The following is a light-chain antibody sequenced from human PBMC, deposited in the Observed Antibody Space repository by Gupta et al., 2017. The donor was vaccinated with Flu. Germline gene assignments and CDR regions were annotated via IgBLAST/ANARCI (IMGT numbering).Light chain of an antibody. CDR3: QPSYRTPWT. CDR1: QSICNY. CDR2: GAS. Sequence: DIQMTQSPSSLSASVGDRVTIACRASQSICNYLNWYQQNPGKAPNLLIYGASSLQSVVPSRFSGSGCGTEFTLTISSLQPEDFATYYCQPSYRTPWTFGQGTKVQIK. V-gene: IGKV1-39*01. J-gene: IGKJ1*01.